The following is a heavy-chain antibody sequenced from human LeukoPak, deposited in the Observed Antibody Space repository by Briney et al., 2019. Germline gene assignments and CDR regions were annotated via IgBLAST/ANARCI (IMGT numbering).Heavy chain of an antibody. D-gene: IGHD3-10*01. Sequence: GASVKVSCKASGGTFSSYAISWVRQAPGQGLEWMGRIIPILGIANYAQKFQGRVTITADKSTSTAYMELSSLRSEDTAVYYCATDLWGQPHAMVRGRWGQETLVTVSS. J-gene: IGHJ4*02. CDR2: IIPILGIA. CDR3: ATDLWGQPHAMVRGR. CDR1: GGTFSSYA. V-gene: IGHV1-69*04.